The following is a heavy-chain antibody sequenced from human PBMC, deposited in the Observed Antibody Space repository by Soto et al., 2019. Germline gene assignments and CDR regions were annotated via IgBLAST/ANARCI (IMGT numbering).Heavy chain of an antibody. CDR1: GDTFTNFG. V-gene: IGHV1-18*01. CDR3: ATVIRGVVNWFDP. CDR2: IATYNSNR. J-gene: IGHJ5*02. D-gene: IGHD3-10*01. Sequence: HLVQSGPEVKKPGASITVSCKTSGDTFTNFGLSWVRQAPGQGLGWMGWIATYNSNRNYAQKFQGRLTLTTDTSTSTAYMELKSLRYDATAVYYCATVIRGVVNWFDPLGQGTLVTVS.